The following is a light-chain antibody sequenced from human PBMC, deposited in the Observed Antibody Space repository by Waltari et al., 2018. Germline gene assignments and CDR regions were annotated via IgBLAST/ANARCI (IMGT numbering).Light chain of an antibody. CDR1: SPNIGNKY. V-gene: IGLV1-51*02. J-gene: IGLJ7*01. CDR3: GTWDSSLSGAV. CDR2: ENS. Sequence: QSVLTQPPSVSAAPGQRVTISRSRSSPNIGNKYVSRYRQFPGKAPKLLIYENSERPSGIPGRFAGSKSGTSATLDITGLQAGDEADYYCGTWDSSLSGAVFGGGTHLTVL.